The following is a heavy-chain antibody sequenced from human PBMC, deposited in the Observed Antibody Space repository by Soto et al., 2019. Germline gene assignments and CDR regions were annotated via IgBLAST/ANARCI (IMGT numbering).Heavy chain of an antibody. CDR1: GFTFTNAW. CDR2: IKSKTDGGTT. CDR3: TTEYSGGPDN. J-gene: IGHJ4*02. Sequence: KTGGSLRLSCAASGFTFTNAWMGWVRQTPGKGLEWVGRIKSKTDGGTTDYAAPVKGRFTISRDDSKNTLYLQMNSLKTEDTAVYFCTTEYSGGPDNWGQGTLVTVSS. D-gene: IGHD5-12*01. V-gene: IGHV3-15*01.